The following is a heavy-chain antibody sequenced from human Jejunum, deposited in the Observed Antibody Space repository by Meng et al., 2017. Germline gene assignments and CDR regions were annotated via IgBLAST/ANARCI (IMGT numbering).Heavy chain of an antibody. J-gene: IGHJ5*01. CDR2: IHQTGST. D-gene: IGHD2-21*01. CDR3: ARYLWSRGLFDS. CDR1: SGSFTGYY. V-gene: IGHV4-34*01. Sequence: QVHQQQWGAGLLKPSETLSLTCTVYSGSFTGYYWSWVRQSPGKGLEWIGEIHQTGSTNYSPSLQSRVTISIDTSKNEFSLELRSVTAADTAVYYCARYLWSRGLFDSWGQGTLVTVSS.